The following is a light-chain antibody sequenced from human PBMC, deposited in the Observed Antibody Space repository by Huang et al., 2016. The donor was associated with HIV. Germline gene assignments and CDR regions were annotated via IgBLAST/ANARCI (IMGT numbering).Light chain of an antibody. CDR3: QQRSNR. J-gene: IGKJ2*01. V-gene: IGKV3-11*01. Sequence: EIVLTQSPATLSLSPGDRATLSCRASQSVSSYLAWYQQKPGQAPSLLIYDAANRATGIPARFSGSGAGTDFTRTISSREPEDFAVYYCQQRSNRFGQGTKLEIK. CDR1: QSVSSY. CDR2: DAA.